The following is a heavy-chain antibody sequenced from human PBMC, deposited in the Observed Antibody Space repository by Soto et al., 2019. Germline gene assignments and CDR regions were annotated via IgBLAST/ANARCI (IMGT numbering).Heavy chain of an antibody. Sequence: EVQLVESGGGLVQPGGSLRLSCAASGFTFSSSWMHWVRQAPGKGLVWVSRINSGASTTNYADSVKGRFTISRDNAKNTLYLQMDSLTAEEMAVYYCARGPTGWFGYDYWGQGTLVTVSS. CDR3: ARGPTGWFGYDY. J-gene: IGHJ4*02. CDR2: INSGASTT. CDR1: GFTFSSSW. D-gene: IGHD3-10*01. V-gene: IGHV3-74*01.